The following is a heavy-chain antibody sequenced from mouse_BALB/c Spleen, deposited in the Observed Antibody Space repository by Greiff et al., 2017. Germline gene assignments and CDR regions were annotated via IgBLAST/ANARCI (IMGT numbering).Heavy chain of an antibody. J-gene: IGHJ2*01. CDR2: IRNKANGYTT. CDR3: ARDIRLRGYFDY. D-gene: IGHD1-2*01. CDR1: GFTFTDYY. V-gene: IGHV7-3*02. Sequence: EVKLVESGGGLVQPGGSLRLSCATSGFTFTDYYMSWVRQPPGKALEWLGFIRNKANGYTTEYSASVKGRFTISRDNSQSILYLQMNTLRAEDSATYYCARDIRLRGYFDYWGQGTTLTVSS.